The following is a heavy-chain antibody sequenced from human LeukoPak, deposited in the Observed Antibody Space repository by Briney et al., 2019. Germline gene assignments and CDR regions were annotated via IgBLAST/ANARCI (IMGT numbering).Heavy chain of an antibody. V-gene: IGHV3-21*01. Sequence: NPGGSLRLSCAASGFTFSSYSMNWVRQAPGKGLERVSSISSSSSYIYYADSVKGRFTISRDNAKNSLYLQMNSLRAEDTAVYYCARVGDYYDSSGFADYWGQGTLVTVSS. J-gene: IGHJ4*02. CDR1: GFTFSSYS. CDR2: ISSSSSYI. CDR3: ARVGDYYDSSGFADY. D-gene: IGHD3-22*01.